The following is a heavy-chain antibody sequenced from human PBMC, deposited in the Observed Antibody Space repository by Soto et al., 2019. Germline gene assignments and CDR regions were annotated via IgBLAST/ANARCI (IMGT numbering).Heavy chain of an antibody. J-gene: IGHJ4*02. Sequence: QVQLQESGPGLVKPSGTLSLTCAVSGGSISSSNWWSWVRQPPGKGLEWIGEIYHSGSTNYNPSLKSRVTIXXDXSXXQFSLKLSSVTAADTAVYYCARDLGGAAAGRRDDYWGQGTLVTVSS. CDR1: GGSISSSNW. CDR2: IYHSGST. V-gene: IGHV4-4*02. D-gene: IGHD6-13*01. CDR3: ARDLGGAAAGRRDDY.